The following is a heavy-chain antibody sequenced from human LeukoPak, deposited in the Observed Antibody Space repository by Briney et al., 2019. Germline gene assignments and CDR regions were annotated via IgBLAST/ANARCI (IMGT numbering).Heavy chain of an antibody. CDR2: INPNSGGT. CDR1: GYTFTGYY. CDR3: ARDYYGSGSYYNFGY. V-gene: IGHV1-2*02. Sequence: GASVKVSRKASGYTFTGYYMHWVRQAPGQGLEWMGWINPNSGGTNYAQKFQGRVTMTRDTSISTAYMELSRLRSDDTAVYYCARDYYGSGSYYNFGYWGQGTLVTVSS. D-gene: IGHD3-10*01. J-gene: IGHJ4*02.